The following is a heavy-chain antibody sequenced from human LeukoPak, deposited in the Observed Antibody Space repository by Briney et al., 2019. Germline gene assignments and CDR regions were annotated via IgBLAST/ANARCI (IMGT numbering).Heavy chain of an antibody. CDR2: INHSGST. V-gene: IGHV4-34*01. J-gene: IGHJ4*02. CDR1: GGSFSGYY. Sequence: SETLSLTCAVYGGSFSGYYWSWIRQPPGKGLEWIGEINHSGSTNYNPSLKSRVTISVDTSKNQFSLKLSSVTAADTAVYYCARRFPILYDSSGYPLGGYFDYWGQGTLVTVSS. D-gene: IGHD3-22*01. CDR3: ARRFPILYDSSGYPLGGYFDY.